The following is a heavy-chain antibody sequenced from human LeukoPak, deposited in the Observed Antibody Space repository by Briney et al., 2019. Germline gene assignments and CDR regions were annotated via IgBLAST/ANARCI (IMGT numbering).Heavy chain of an antibody. CDR3: ARAPGGYCSSTSCSRAGNYYYYYYMDV. Sequence: SETLSLTCAVYGGSFSGYYWSWLRQPPGKGLEWIGEINHSGSTNYNPSLKSRVTISADTSKNQFSLKLSSVTAADTAVYYCARAPGGYCSSTSCSRAGNYYYYYYMDVWGKGTTVTISS. V-gene: IGHV4-34*01. CDR2: INHSGST. D-gene: IGHD2-2*01. J-gene: IGHJ6*03. CDR1: GGSFSGYY.